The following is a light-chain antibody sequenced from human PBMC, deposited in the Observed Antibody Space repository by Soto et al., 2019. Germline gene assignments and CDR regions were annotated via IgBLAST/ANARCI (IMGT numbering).Light chain of an antibody. CDR2: EVN. V-gene: IGLV2-8*01. CDR1: SSDVGGYNF. Sequence: QSVLTQPPSASGSPGQSVTISCTGTSSDVGGYNFVSWYQQYPGKVPKLMVYEVNQRPSGVPDRFSGSKSGNTASLTVSGLQAEDEADYYCTSYAGGNNVVGTGTKLTVL. CDR3: TSYAGGNNV. J-gene: IGLJ1*01.